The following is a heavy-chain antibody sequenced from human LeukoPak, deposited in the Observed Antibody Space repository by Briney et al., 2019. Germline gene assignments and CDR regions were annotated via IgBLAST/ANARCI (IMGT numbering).Heavy chain of an antibody. CDR2: ISSSSSYI. Sequence: GGSLRLSCAASGFTFSSYSMNWVRQAPGKGLEWVSSISSSSSYIYCADSVKGRFTISRDNAKNSLYLQMNSLRAEDTAVYYCASDYYDSSGYYRDAFDIWGQGTMVTVSS. J-gene: IGHJ3*02. CDR1: GFTFSSYS. D-gene: IGHD3-22*01. CDR3: ASDYYDSSGYYRDAFDI. V-gene: IGHV3-21*01.